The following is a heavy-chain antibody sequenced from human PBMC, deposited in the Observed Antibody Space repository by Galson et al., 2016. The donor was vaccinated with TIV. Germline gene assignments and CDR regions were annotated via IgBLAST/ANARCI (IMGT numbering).Heavy chain of an antibody. CDR1: GDTFRKYG. J-gene: IGHJ4*02. Sequence: SCKASGDTFRKYGISWVRQAPGQGLEWMGGIIPIFSSFAYGQKFQGRLTITADEPTSTAYMELTSLRSEDTAVYFCARDFSKGAYDSSGYYFDYWGQGTLVTVSS. CDR3: ARDFSKGAYDSSGYYFDY. D-gene: IGHD3-22*01. CDR2: IIPIFSSF. V-gene: IGHV1-69*01.